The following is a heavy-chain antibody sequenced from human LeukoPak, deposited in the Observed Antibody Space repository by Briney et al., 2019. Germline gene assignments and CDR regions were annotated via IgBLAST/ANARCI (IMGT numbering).Heavy chain of an antibody. V-gene: IGHV1-69*04. J-gene: IGHJ6*02. D-gene: IGHD5-18*01. Sequence: SVKVSCKASGYTFTNYGISWARQAPGQGLEWMGRIIPILGIANYAQKFQGRVTITADKSTSTAYMELSSLRSEDTAVYYCARLRRIQLWLNYYYYGMDVWGQGTTVTVSS. CDR3: ARLRRIQLWLNYYYYGMDV. CDR2: IIPILGIA. CDR1: GYTFTNYG.